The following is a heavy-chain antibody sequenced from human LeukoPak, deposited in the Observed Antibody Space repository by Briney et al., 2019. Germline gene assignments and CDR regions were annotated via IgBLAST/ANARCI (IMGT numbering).Heavy chain of an antibody. CDR1: GYSFTSYW. Sequence: GESLKISCKGSGYSFTSYWIGWVRQMPGKGLEWMGIIYPGDSDTRYSPSFQGQVTISADKSISTAYLQWSSLKASGTAMYYCARSVGYCSGGSCYYDYWGQGTLVTVSS. CDR3: ARSVGYCSGGSCYYDY. D-gene: IGHD2-15*01. CDR2: IYPGDSDT. V-gene: IGHV5-51*01. J-gene: IGHJ4*02.